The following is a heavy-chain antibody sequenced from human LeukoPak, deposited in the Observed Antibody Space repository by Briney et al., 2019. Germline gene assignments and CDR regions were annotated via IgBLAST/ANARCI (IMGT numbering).Heavy chain of an antibody. CDR3: ASPNVDTAMVVGY. CDR1: GFTFSSYA. Sequence: GGSLRLSCAASGFTFSSYAMHWVRQAPGKGLEWVAVISYDGSNKYYADSVKGRFTISRDNSKNTLYLQMNSLRAEDTAVYYCASPNVDTAMVVGYWGQGTLVTVSS. J-gene: IGHJ4*02. V-gene: IGHV3-30-3*01. CDR2: ISYDGSNK. D-gene: IGHD5-18*01.